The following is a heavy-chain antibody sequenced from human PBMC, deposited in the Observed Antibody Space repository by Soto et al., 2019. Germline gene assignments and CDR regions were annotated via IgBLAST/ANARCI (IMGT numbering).Heavy chain of an antibody. D-gene: IGHD2-2*01. V-gene: IGHV3-30*18. J-gene: IGHJ4*02. CDR1: GFTFNTFG. Sequence: QEQLVESGGGVVLPGRSLRLSCAASGFTFNTFGMHWVRQAPGKGLEWVAVISYDGSDKYYSDSVRGRFTISRDNSMNTLYLQMNSLRTEDTAVYYCAKSPNFYCSSYHCYKYYFDYWGQGTLVTASS. CDR3: AKSPNFYCSSYHCYKYYFDY. CDR2: ISYDGSDK.